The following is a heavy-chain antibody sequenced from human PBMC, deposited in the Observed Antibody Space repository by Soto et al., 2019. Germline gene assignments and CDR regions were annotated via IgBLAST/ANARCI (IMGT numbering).Heavy chain of an antibody. V-gene: IGHV1-46*01. CDR2: INPSGGST. CDR3: ARDLVGAFLRDYYYGMDV. CDR1: GYTFTSYY. J-gene: IGHJ6*02. D-gene: IGHD1-26*01. Sequence: QVQLVQSGAEVKKPGASVKVSCKASGYTFTSYYMHWVRQAPGQGLEWMGIINPSGGSTSYAQKFRGRVTMTRDTSTSTVYMELSSLRSEDTAVYYCARDLVGAFLRDYYYGMDVWGQGTTVTVSS.